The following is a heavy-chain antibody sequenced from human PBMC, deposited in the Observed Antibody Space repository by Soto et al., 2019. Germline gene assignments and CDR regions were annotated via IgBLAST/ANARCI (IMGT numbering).Heavy chain of an antibody. J-gene: IGHJ6*01. CDR3: AHSRCGGGCLRSYSSHEYYGMDV. CDR1: GFSLNTGGLG. CDR2: MYWDGDK. D-gene: IGHD2-21*02. Sequence: QITLKESGPTLVKPTQTLTLTCTFSGFSLNTGGLGVGWIRQPPGKALEWLALMYWDGDKRYSPSLKSRLSITRDTSNNQVVLTMTNMDPVDTAAYYCAHSRCGGGCLRSYSSHEYYGMDVW. V-gene: IGHV2-5*02.